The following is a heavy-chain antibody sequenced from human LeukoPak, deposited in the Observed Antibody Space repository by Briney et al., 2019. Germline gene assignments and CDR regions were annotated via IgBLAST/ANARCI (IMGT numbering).Heavy chain of an antibody. V-gene: IGHV4-30-2*01. J-gene: IGHJ5*02. CDR3: ARGYGSGSYYNDP. D-gene: IGHD3-10*01. Sequence: PSETLSLTCAVSGGSISSGGYSWSWIRQPPGKGLEWIGYIYHSGSTYYNPSLKSRVTISVDRSKNQFSLKLSSVTAADTAVYYCARGYGSGSYYNDPWGQGTLVTVSS. CDR2: IYHSGST. CDR1: GGSISSGGYS.